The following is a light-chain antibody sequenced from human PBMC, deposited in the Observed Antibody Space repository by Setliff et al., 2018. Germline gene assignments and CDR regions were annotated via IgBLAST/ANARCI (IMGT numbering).Light chain of an antibody. CDR3: SAYAGSNNWGV. CDR1: SSVVGAYNY. CDR2: EAT. Sequence: QSALTQPPSASGSPGQSVTISCTGTSSVVGAYNYVSWYQQHPGKAPKLLIFEATKRPSGVPDRFSGSKSGNTASLTVSGLQAEDEADYYCSAYAGSNNWGVFGTGTTVTVL. V-gene: IGLV2-8*01. J-gene: IGLJ1*01.